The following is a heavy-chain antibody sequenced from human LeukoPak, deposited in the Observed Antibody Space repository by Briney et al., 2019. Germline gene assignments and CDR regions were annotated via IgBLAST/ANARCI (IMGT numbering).Heavy chain of an antibody. CDR3: ANRGITVTGASPYYFDD. CDR1: GFTFSSYS. CDR2: ITASGGGT. D-gene: IGHD4-17*01. Sequence: PGGSLRLSCAASGFTFSSYSMSWVRQAPGKGLEWVSSITASGGGTFYADSVKGQFTISRDNSRNMLYLHMSSLRAEDTAIYFCANRGITVTGASPYYFDDWGQGTLVTVSS. J-gene: IGHJ4*02. V-gene: IGHV3-23*01.